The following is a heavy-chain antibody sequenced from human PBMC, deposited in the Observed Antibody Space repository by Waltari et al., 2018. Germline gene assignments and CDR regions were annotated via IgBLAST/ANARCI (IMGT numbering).Heavy chain of an antibody. D-gene: IGHD3-16*01. V-gene: IGHV3-64*01. CDR2: ISSIGGRT. J-gene: IGHJ4*02. CDR1: RFPVSSSA. CDR3: ARDSNDYVGALDY. Sequence: DVQLVESGGALVQPGGSLRVSCAASRFPVSSSAIHWVRQAPGKGLESVSGISSIGGRTDDANSGKGRFTNSRDNCKNTMYRQRGSLRADDMAVYYCARDSNDYVGALDYWGQGTLVTVSS.